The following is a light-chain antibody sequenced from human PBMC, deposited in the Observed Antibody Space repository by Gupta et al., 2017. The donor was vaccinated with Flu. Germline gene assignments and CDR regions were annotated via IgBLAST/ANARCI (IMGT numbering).Light chain of an antibody. CDR3: QQRSDWPRIT. Sequence: EIVLTQSPATQSLSPGERATLSCRASQSVSSYLAWYQQKPGQAPRLLMYDASNRATGTPARFSGSGYGTDFTLTISSREPEDFAVYYCQQRSDWPRITFGQGTRLEIK. CDR1: QSVSSY. J-gene: IGKJ5*01. V-gene: IGKV3-11*01. CDR2: DAS.